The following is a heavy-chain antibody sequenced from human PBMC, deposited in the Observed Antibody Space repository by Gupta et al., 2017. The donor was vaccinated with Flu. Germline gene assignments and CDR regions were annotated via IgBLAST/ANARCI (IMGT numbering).Heavy chain of an antibody. J-gene: IGHJ6*02. D-gene: IGHD1-1*01. CDR2: IIPIFGTA. V-gene: IGHV1-69*01. Sequence: QVQLVQSGAEVKKPGSSVKVSCKASGGTFSSYAISWVRQAPGQGLEWMGGIIPIFGTANYAQKFQGRVTITADESTSTAYMELSSLRSEDTAVYYCARDRERVATSNYYYGMDVWGQGTTVTVSS. CDR1: GGTFSSYA. CDR3: ARDRERVATSNYYYGMDV.